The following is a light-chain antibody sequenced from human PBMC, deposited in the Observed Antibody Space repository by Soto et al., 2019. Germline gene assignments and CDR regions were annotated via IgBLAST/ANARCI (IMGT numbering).Light chain of an antibody. Sequence: QLVLTQSSSASASLGSSVKLTCTLSSGHSSYAIAWHQQQPEKGPRYLMKLDGDGSHSKGDGIPDRFSGSSSGAERYLTISSLQSEDEADYYCQTWGSGTLVFGGGTKVTVL. CDR3: QTWGSGTLV. J-gene: IGLJ2*01. CDR2: LDGDGSH. V-gene: IGLV4-69*01. CDR1: SGHSSYA.